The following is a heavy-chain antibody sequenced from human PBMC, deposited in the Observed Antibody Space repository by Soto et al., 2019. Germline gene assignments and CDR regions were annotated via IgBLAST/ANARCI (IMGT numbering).Heavy chain of an antibody. CDR1: GGSISSGGYS. V-gene: IGHV4-30-2*01. J-gene: IGHJ1*01. D-gene: IGHD2-21*02. CDR2: IYHSGST. Sequence: QLQLQESGSGLVKPSQTLSLTCAVSGGSISSGGYSWSWIRQPPGKGLEWIGYIYHSGSTYYNPSLKSRVTISVDRSKNQFSLKLSSVTAADTAVYYCATAYCGGDCYSRPAEYFQHWGQGTLVTVSS. CDR3: ATAYCGGDCYSRPAEYFQH.